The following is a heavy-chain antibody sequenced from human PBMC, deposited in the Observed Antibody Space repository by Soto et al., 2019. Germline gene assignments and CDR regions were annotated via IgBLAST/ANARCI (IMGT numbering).Heavy chain of an antibody. CDR3: ARDLTVVGYFDY. D-gene: IGHD2-15*01. Sequence: GGSLRLSCAASGFTFSSYSMNWVRQAPGEGLEWVSSISSSSSYIYYADSVKGRFTISRDNAKNSLYLQMNSLRAEDTAVYYCARDLTVVGYFDYWGQGTLVTVSS. CDR1: GFTFSSYS. CDR2: ISSSSSYI. J-gene: IGHJ4*02. V-gene: IGHV3-21*01.